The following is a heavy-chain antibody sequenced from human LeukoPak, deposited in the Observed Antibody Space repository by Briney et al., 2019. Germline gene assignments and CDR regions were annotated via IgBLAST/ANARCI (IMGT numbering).Heavy chain of an antibody. Sequence: GGSLRLSCAASGFTFGNAWMSWVRQAPGKGLEWVGRIKSKTDGGTTDYAAPVKGRFTISRDDSKNTLYLQMNSLKTEDTAVYYCTTGTTQHKSPNLRFLEWLSSNVDYWGQGTLVTVSS. CDR2: IKSKTDGGTT. V-gene: IGHV3-15*01. J-gene: IGHJ4*02. D-gene: IGHD3-3*01. CDR1: GFTFGNAW. CDR3: TTGTTQHKSPNLRFLEWLSSNVDY.